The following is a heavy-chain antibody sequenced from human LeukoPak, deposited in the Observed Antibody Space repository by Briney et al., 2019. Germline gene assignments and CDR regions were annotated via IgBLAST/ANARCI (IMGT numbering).Heavy chain of an antibody. D-gene: IGHD6-19*01. V-gene: IGHV4-34*01. Sequence: SETLSLTCAVYGGSFSGYYWSWIRQPPGKGLEWIGEINHSGSTNYNPSLKSRVTISVDTSKNQFSLKLSSVTAADTAVYYCAGSYIAVAGIFDYWGQGTLVTVSS. J-gene: IGHJ4*02. CDR3: AGSYIAVAGIFDY. CDR1: GGSFSGYY. CDR2: INHSGST.